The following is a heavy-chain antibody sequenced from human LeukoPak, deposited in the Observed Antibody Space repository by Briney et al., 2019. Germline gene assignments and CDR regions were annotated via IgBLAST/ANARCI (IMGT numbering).Heavy chain of an antibody. Sequence: SETLSLTCTVSGGSISSYYWSWIRQPPGKGLEWIGSIYYSGSTYYNPSLKSRVTISVDTSKNQFSLKLSSVTAADTAVYYCARCGQIEVDYWGQGTLVTVSS. CDR1: GGSISSYY. V-gene: IGHV4-59*12. J-gene: IGHJ4*02. CDR3: ARCGQIEVDY. D-gene: IGHD2-21*01. CDR2: IYYSGST.